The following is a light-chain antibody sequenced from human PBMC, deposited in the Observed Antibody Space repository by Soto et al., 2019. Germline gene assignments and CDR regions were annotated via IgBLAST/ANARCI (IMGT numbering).Light chain of an antibody. CDR1: SSDVGGYNY. CDR2: EVS. J-gene: IGLJ3*02. V-gene: IGLV2-14*01. Sequence: QSALTQPASVSGSPGQSITISCTGTSSDVGGYNYVSWYQQHPGKAPKLMIYEVSNRPSGVSNRFSGSNSGNTASLTISGLQAEDEADYYCRSYTSSSPRVFGGGTKVTVL. CDR3: RSYTSSSPRV.